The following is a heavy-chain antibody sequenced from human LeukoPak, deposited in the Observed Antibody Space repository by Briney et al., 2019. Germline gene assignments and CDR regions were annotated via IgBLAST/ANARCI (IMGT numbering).Heavy chain of an antibody. CDR3: ATDPSPGGTNWFDP. J-gene: IGHJ5*02. CDR2: RIPIFDTT. V-gene: IGHV1-69*05. Sequence: SVKVSCKASGGTFSNYVINWVRQAPGQGLEWMGGRIPIFDTTNYAQKFQGRVIFTTDESSNTAYMELASLRSEDTAVYYCATDPSPGGTNWFDPWGQGTLVTVSS. CDR1: GGTFSNYV. D-gene: IGHD3-16*01.